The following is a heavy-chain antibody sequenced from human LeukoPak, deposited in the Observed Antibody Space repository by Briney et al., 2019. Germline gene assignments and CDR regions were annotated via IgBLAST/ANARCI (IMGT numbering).Heavy chain of an antibody. CDR2: IGSSGTTR. Sequence: PGGYLSLSCAVSGFPFSIYEMNWVRPAPGKGLEWVSNIGSSGTTRYYADYVKGRISISRDNAKNSLYLQMNSLRVEDTGVYYCALLAVASDFDYWGQGALVSVSS. D-gene: IGHD6-19*01. CDR3: ALLAVASDFDY. J-gene: IGHJ4*02. V-gene: IGHV3-48*03. CDR1: GFPFSIYE.